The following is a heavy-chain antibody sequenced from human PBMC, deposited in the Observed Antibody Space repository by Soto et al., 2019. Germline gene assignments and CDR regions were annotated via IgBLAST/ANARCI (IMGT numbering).Heavy chain of an antibody. CDR3: ARDGPYYYASRMYV. Sequence: EVQLVESGGGLVQPGGSLRLSCVASGIPVSSNYMTWVRQAPGQVLAWVSVLHSGGDTYYANSVKGRFTISRHDSTNTLFLQMNSLTAEDTAVYYCARDGPYYYASRMYVWGQGTTVTVSS. J-gene: IGHJ6*02. CDR1: GIPVSSNY. D-gene: IGHD3-10*01. CDR2: LHSGGDT. V-gene: IGHV3-53*04.